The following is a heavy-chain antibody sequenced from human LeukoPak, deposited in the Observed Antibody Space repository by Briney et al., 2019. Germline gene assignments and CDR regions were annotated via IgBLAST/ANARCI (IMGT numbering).Heavy chain of an antibody. CDR1: GVTFSSDA. Sequence: GGSLRLSCAASGVTFSSDAMSWGRQAPGEGLEWVSAICGSGGSTYYADSVKGGFTISRDKSKNTLYLPMNSLRAEDTAVYYCARDLTLGPTPDYFDYWGQGTLVTVSS. CDR3: ARDLTLGPTPDYFDY. J-gene: IGHJ4*02. D-gene: IGHD1-26*01. CDR2: ICGSGGST. V-gene: IGHV3-23*01.